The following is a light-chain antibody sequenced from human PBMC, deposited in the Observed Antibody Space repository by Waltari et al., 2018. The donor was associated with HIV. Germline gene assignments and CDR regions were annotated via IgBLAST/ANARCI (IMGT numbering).Light chain of an antibody. CDR2: WAS. Sequence: DIVMTQSPDSLAVSLGERATINCTSSQSVLYSSNNKNYLAWSQQKPGQPPKLLIYWASTRESGVPDRFSGSGSGTDFTLTSSSLQAEDVAVYYCQQYYSTPFTFGPGTKVDIK. J-gene: IGKJ3*01. V-gene: IGKV4-1*01. CDR1: QSVLYSSNNKNY. CDR3: QQYYSTPFT.